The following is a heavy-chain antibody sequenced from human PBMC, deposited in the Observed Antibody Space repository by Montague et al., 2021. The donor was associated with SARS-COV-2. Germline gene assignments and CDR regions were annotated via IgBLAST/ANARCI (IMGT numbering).Heavy chain of an antibody. CDR1: RGSFSNYC. CDR2: INQGGDP. CDR3: ARGRPGQGSFRHFDSISSGALDI. J-gene: IGHJ3*02. V-gene: IGHV4-34*01. D-gene: IGHD3-9*01. Sequence: ETLSLTCAVSRGSFSNYCWTWIRQSPGKGLEWIGEINQGGDPNYTPSLKSRVTISLDTSKKQISLKLNSVTVADTAVFFCARGRPGQGSFRHFDSISSGALDIWAQGSLVIVSS.